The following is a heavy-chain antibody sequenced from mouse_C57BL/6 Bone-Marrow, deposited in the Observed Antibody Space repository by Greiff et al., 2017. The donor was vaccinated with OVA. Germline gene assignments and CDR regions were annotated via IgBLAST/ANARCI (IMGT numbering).Heavy chain of an antibody. J-gene: IGHJ2*01. CDR1: GFNIKDDY. Sequence: VQLQQSGAELVRPGASVKLSCTASGFNIKDDYMHWVKQRPEQGLEWIGWIDPENGDTEYASKFQGKATITEDTSSNTAYLQLSSLTSEDTAVYYCTTDYYGSSPYYFDYWGQGTTLTVSS. CDR3: TTDYYGSSPYYFDY. V-gene: IGHV14-4*01. CDR2: IDPENGDT. D-gene: IGHD1-1*01.